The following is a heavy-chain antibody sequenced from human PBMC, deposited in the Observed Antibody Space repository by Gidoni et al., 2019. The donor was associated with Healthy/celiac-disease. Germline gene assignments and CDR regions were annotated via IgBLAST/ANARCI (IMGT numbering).Heavy chain of an antibody. V-gene: IGHV3-72*01. J-gene: IGHJ4*02. CDR2: TRNKANSYTT. D-gene: IGHD2-2*01. CDR1: GFTFSDHY. CDR3: ASGKGCSSTSCYY. Sequence: EVQLVESVGGLVQPGGSLRLSCAASGFTFSDHYMDWVRQAPGKGLEWVGRTRNKANSYTTEYAASVKGRFTISRDDSKNSLYLQMNSLKTEDTAVYYCASGKGCSSTSCYYWGQGTLVTVSS.